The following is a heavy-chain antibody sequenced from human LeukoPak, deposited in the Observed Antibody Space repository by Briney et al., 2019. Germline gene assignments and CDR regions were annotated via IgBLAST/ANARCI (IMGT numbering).Heavy chain of an antibody. CDR3: ARVGGSYFFDY. D-gene: IGHD1-26*01. V-gene: IGHV1-2*02. Sequence: ASVKVSCKASGYTFTGYYMHWVRQAPGQGLEWMGWINPNSGGTNYAQEFQGRVTMTRDTSISTAYMELSRLRSDDTAVYYCARVGGSYFFDYWGQGTLVTVSS. CDR2: INPNSGGT. J-gene: IGHJ4*02. CDR1: GYTFTGYY.